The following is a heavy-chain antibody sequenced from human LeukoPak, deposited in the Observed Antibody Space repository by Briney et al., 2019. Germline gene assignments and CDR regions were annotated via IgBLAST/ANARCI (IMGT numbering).Heavy chain of an antibody. CDR2: MSGRGGDT. CDR1: GFTFSSYA. CDR3: AKCRITSFGVVIMADSFDI. J-gene: IGHJ3*02. V-gene: IGHV3-23*01. D-gene: IGHD3-3*01. Sequence: GGSLRLSCAASGFTFSSYAMTWVRQAPGKGLEWVSTMSGRGGDTYHADSVKGRFTISRENSKNTLFLQMNSLRVEDTAVYYCAKCRITSFGVVIMADSFDIWGQGTMVTVSS.